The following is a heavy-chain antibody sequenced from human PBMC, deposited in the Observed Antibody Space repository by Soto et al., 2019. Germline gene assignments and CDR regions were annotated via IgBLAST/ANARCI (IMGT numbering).Heavy chain of an antibody. D-gene: IGHD1-26*01. CDR2: ISAYNGNT. CDR1: GYTFTSYG. V-gene: IGHV1-18*01. J-gene: IGHJ6*02. CDR3: ARDREPDLYSGSYYYYGMDV. Sequence: GASVKVSCKASGYTFTSYGISWVRQAPGQGLEWLGWISAYNGNTNYAQKLQGRVTMTTDTSTSTAYMELRSLRSDDTAVYYCARDREPDLYSGSYYYYGMDVWGQGTTVTVSS.